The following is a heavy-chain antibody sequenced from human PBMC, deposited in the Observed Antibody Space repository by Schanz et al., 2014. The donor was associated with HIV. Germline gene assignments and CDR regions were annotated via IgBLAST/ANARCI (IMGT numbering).Heavy chain of an antibody. D-gene: IGHD3-16*01. CDR3: ARVANWDYYGMDV. V-gene: IGHV3-30*03. CDR1: GFTFSSYA. CDR2: ISYDGINK. J-gene: IGHJ6*02. Sequence: QVHLLESGGGVVQPGRSLRLSCAASGFTFSSYAMSWVRQAPGKGLEWVAVISYDGINKYYADSVKGRFTISRDNSKNTLFLQMNSLRGEDTAVYYCARVANWDYYGMDVWGRGTTVTVSS.